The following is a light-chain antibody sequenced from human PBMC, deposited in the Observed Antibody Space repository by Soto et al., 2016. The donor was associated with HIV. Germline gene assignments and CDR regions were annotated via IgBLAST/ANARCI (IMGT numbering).Light chain of an antibody. V-gene: IGLV3-21*03. Sequence: SYVLTQPPSVSLAPGKTAEIPCGGNNIGSKSVHWYQQKPGQAPVLVLFDDAERPSGIPERFSGSNSGHTATLTISRVEAGDEADYYCQVRDSSSDHWVFGGGTKLTVL. CDR2: DDA. CDR1: NIGSKS. CDR3: QVRDSSSDHWV. J-gene: IGLJ3*02.